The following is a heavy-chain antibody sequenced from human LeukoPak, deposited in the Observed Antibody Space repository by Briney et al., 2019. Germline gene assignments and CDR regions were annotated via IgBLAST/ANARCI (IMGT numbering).Heavy chain of an antibody. CDR2: IRYDGSNK. CDR3: AKDLRRYGSGSYPFDY. V-gene: IGHV3-30*02. D-gene: IGHD3-10*01. Sequence: GGSLRLSCAASGFTFSSYGMHWDRQAPGNGLEWVAFIRYDGSNKYYADSVKGRFTISRDNSKNTLYLQMNSLRAEDTAVYYCAKDLRRYGSGSYPFDYWGQGTLVTVSS. CDR1: GFTFSSYG. J-gene: IGHJ4*02.